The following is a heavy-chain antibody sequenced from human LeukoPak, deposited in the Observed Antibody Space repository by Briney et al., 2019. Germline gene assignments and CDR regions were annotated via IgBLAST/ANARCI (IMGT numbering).Heavy chain of an antibody. Sequence: ASVKVSCKASGYTFTGYYMHWVRQAPGQGLEWMGWINPNSGSTSYAQKFQGRVTMTRDMSTSTVYMELSSLRSEDTAVYYCAREKEQGYDSSGYNYWGQGTLVTVSS. CDR1: GYTFTGYY. CDR3: AREKEQGYDSSGYNY. J-gene: IGHJ4*02. D-gene: IGHD3-22*01. V-gene: IGHV1-46*01. CDR2: INPNSGST.